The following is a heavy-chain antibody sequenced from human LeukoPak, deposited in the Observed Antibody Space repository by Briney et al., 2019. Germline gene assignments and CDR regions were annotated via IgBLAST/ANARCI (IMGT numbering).Heavy chain of an antibody. Sequence: ASVKVSCKASGGTFSSYAISWVRQAPGQGLEWMGGIIPIFGTANYAQKFQGRVTITADESTSTAYMELRSLRSDDTAVYYCARRYEGSGWYYGMDVWGQGTTVTVSS. V-gene: IGHV1-69*13. J-gene: IGHJ6*02. D-gene: IGHD6-19*01. CDR3: ARRYEGSGWYYGMDV. CDR2: IIPIFGTA. CDR1: GGTFSSYA.